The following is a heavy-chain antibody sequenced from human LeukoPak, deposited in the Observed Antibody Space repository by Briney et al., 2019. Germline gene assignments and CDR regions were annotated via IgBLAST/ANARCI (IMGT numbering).Heavy chain of an antibody. CDR3: ARATYYYDSSGYYYDY. CDR2: INHSGST. J-gene: IGHJ4*02. Sequence: PSETLSLTCAVYGGSFSGYYWSWIRQPPGKGLEWIGEINHSGSTNYNPSLKSRVTISVGTSKNQFSLKLSSVTAADTAVYYCARATYYYDSSGYYYDYWGQGTLVTVSS. V-gene: IGHV4-34*01. D-gene: IGHD3-22*01. CDR1: GGSFSGYY.